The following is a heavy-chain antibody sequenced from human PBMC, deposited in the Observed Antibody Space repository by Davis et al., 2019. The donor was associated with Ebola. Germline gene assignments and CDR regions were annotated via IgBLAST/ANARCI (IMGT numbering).Heavy chain of an antibody. V-gene: IGHV3-30*04. CDR2: ISYDGSNK. CDR1: GFTFSSYA. Sequence: PGGSLRLSCAASGFTFSSYAMHWVRQAPGKGLEWVAVISYDGSNKYYADSVKGRFTISRDNSKNTLYLQMNSLRAEDTAVYYCAKDRYSSSSAGIYYWGQGTLVTVSS. D-gene: IGHD6-6*01. J-gene: IGHJ4*02. CDR3: AKDRYSSSSAGIYY.